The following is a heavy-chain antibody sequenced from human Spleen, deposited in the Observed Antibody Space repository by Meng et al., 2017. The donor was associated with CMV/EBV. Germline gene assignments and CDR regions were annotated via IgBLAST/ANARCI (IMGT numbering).Heavy chain of an antibody. CDR1: GGSFSGYY. Sequence: SETLSLTCAVYGGSFSGYYWSWIRQPPGKGLEWIGEINHSGSSNYNPSLKSRVTISVDTSKNKFSLKLSSVTAADMSVYYCARGVRDIVVVPAARRWFDPWGQGTLVTVSS. V-gene: IGHV4-34*01. D-gene: IGHD2-2*01. CDR3: ARGVRDIVVVPAARRWFDP. J-gene: IGHJ5*02. CDR2: INHSGSS.